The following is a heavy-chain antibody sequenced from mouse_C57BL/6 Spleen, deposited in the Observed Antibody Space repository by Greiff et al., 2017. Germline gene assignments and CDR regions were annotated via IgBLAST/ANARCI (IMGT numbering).Heavy chain of an antibody. D-gene: IGHD1-1*01. CDR3: ASTTLVAPFDY. CDR1: GYSITSGYY. CDR2: ISYDGSN. V-gene: IGHV3-6*01. J-gene: IGHJ2*01. Sequence: EVQLQQSGPGLVKPSQSLSLTCSVTGYSITSGYYWNWIRQFPGNKLEWMGYISYDGSNNYNPSLKNRISITRDTSKNQFFLKLNSVTTEDTATYYCASTTLVAPFDYWGQGTTLTVSS.